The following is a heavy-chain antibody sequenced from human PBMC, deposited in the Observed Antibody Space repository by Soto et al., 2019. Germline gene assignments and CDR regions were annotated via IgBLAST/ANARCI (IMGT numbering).Heavy chain of an antibody. Sequence: QVHLQESGPGLVKPSETLSLTCTVSGGSINNHYWSWIRQPPGKGLEWIGYIYYTGSTNYNPSLKSLVTMSGDTSKTQCDLNLPSLTDADTAIYYCARANWYSEYWGQGTLVTVSS. D-gene: IGHD7-27*01. CDR1: GGSINNHY. CDR3: ARANWYSEY. J-gene: IGHJ4*02. V-gene: IGHV4-59*11. CDR2: IYYTGST.